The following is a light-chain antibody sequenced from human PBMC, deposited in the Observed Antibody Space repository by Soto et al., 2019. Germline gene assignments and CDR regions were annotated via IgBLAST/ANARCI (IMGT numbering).Light chain of an antibody. Sequence: SYELTQPPSVSVAPGKTATLTCGGNNIEGKSVHWYQQKPGQAPVLVIYYNSDRPSGIPERCSGSNSGNTATLTISRVEAGDEADYYCQVWDHSSDHVIFGGGTKLTVL. CDR3: QVWDHSSDHVI. CDR1: NIEGKS. J-gene: IGLJ2*01. V-gene: IGLV3-21*04. CDR2: YNS.